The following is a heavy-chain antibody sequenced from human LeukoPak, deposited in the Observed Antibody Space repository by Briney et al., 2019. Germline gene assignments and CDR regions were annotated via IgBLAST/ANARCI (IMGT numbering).Heavy chain of an antibody. Sequence: ASVKVSCKASGYTFTGYYMHWVRQAPGQGLEWMGWINPNSGGTNYAQKFQGRVTMTRDTSISTAYMELSRLRSDDTAVYYCARSILYYYDRSARGTFDIWGPGTMVTVS. D-gene: IGHD3-22*01. V-gene: IGHV1-2*02. CDR1: GYTFTGYY. CDR2: INPNSGGT. CDR3: ARSILYYYDRSARGTFDI. J-gene: IGHJ3*02.